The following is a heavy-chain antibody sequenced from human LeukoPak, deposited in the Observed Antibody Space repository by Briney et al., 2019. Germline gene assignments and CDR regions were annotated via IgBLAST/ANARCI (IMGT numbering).Heavy chain of an antibody. CDR2: IYTTGNT. J-gene: IGHJ4*02. V-gene: IGHV4-4*07. D-gene: IGHD3-16*02. CDR3: ARQGYTASHYFLDY. CDR1: SGSINSYY. Sequence: ASETLSLTCTVSSGSINSYYWGWVRQPAGRGLERIGRIYTTGNTNYNPSLKSRLTMSVDTSKRQFSLNLRSVTAADTAIYYCARQGYTASHYFLDYWSQGTLVTVSS.